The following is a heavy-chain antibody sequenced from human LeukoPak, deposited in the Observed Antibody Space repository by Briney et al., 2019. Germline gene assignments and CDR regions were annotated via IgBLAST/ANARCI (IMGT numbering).Heavy chain of an antibody. CDR1: GFTFSSYS. CDR2: ISSSSSYI. Sequence: GGSLRLSCAASGFTFSSYSMNWVRQAPGKGLEWVSSISSSSSYIYYADSVKGRFTISRDNAKNSLCLQMNSLRAEDTAVYYCARDPVARGSGSYYKDYWGQGTLVTVSS. CDR3: ARDPVARGSGSYYKDY. D-gene: IGHD3-10*01. J-gene: IGHJ4*02. V-gene: IGHV3-21*01.